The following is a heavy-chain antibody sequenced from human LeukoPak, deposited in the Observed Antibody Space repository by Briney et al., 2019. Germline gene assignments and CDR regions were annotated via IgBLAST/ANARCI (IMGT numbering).Heavy chain of an antibody. CDR1: GGSISSYY. J-gene: IGHJ3*02. CDR3: ARGETTTEFDDFDI. Sequence: SETLSLTCTVSGGSISSYYWSWIRQPPGKGLEWIGYIYYSVSTNYNPSLKSGVTISVDTSKNQFSLKLSSVTAADTAVYYCARGETTTEFDDFDIWGQGTMVTVSS. V-gene: IGHV4-59*01. CDR2: IYYSVST. D-gene: IGHD4-17*01.